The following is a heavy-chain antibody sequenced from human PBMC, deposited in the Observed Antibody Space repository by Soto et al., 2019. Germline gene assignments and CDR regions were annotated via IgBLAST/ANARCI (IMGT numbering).Heavy chain of an antibody. V-gene: IGHV3-30*14. CDR1: GFTFSSYA. J-gene: IGHJ3*02. CDR2: ISYDGSNK. CDR3: ARERPTYDSSGYYYVPRGAFDI. Sequence: GSLGLSCAASGFTFSSYAMHWVRQAPGKGLEWVAVISYDGSNKYYADSVKGRFTISRDNSKNTLYLQMNSLRAEDTAVYYCARERPTYDSSGYYYVPRGAFDIWGQGTMVTVSS. D-gene: IGHD3-22*01.